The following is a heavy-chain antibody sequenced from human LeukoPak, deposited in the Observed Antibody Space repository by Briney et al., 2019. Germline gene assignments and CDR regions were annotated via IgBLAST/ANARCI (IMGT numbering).Heavy chain of an antibody. CDR3: ARNTYYYDSSGYYYYYYYMDV. CDR2: IYYSGST. CDR1: GGSISSSSYY. J-gene: IGHJ6*03. Sequence: SETLSLTCTVSGGSISSSSYYWGWIRQPPGKGLEWIGSIYYSGSTYYNPSLKSRVTISVDTSQNQFSLKLSSVTAADTAVYYCARNTYYYDSSGYYYYYYYMDVWGKGTTVTVSS. D-gene: IGHD3-22*01. V-gene: IGHV4-39*07.